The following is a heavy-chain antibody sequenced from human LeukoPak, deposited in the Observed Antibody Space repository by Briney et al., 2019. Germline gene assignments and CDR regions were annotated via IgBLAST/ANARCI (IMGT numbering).Heavy chain of an antibody. D-gene: IGHD3-22*01. V-gene: IGHV1-2*02. Sequence: ASVKVSCKASGCSFTGYYMHWVRQAPGQGLEWMGWINPNSGGTNYAQKFQGRVTVTRDTSISTAYMELSRLRSDDTAVYYCARGRKYYDTSGYHAFDIWGQGTMVTVSS. CDR2: INPNSGGT. J-gene: IGHJ3*02. CDR3: ARGRKYYDTSGYHAFDI. CDR1: GCSFTGYY.